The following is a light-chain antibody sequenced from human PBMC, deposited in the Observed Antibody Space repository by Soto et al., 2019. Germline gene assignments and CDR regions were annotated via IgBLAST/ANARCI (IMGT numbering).Light chain of an antibody. CDR3: QQYNSYSRWT. J-gene: IGKJ1*01. V-gene: IGKV1-5*03. CDR1: QNIKNG. CDR2: TAS. Sequence: DIQMTQSPSTLSASVGDRVTIACRASQNIKNGLAWYQQKPGKVPKLLIYTASSLESGVPSRFSGSGSGTEFTLTISSLQPDDFATYYCQQYNSYSRWTFGQGTKVEIK.